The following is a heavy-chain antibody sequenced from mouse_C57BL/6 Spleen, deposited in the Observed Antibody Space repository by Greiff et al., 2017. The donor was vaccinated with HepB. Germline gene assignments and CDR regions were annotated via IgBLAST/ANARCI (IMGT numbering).Heavy chain of an antibody. CDR1: GYTFTSYT. CDR2: INPSSGYT. Sequence: VQLQQSGAELARPGASVKMSCKASGYTFTSYTMHWVKQRPGQGLEWIGYINPSSGYTKYNQKFKDKATLTADKSSSTAYMQLSSLTSEDSAVYYCAVGWITTVVDRPLYAMDYWGQGTSVTVSS. J-gene: IGHJ4*01. D-gene: IGHD1-1*01. CDR3: AVGWITTVVDRPLYAMDY. V-gene: IGHV1-4*01.